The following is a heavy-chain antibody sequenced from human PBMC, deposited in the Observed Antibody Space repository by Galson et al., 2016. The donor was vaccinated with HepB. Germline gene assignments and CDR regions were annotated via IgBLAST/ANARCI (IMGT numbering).Heavy chain of an antibody. V-gene: IGHV4-59*01. CDR3: AKDRRISGQFYEWDC. CDR1: DGSISGSY. D-gene: IGHD1-26*01. Sequence: SETLSLTCTVSDGSISGSYWSWIRQPPEKGLEWIGYIYYSGSTNYNPSLKSRVTMSVDSSKNQFSLRLSSLTAADTAVYYCAKDRRISGQFYEWDCWGQGTLVTVSS. CDR2: IYYSGST. J-gene: IGHJ4*02.